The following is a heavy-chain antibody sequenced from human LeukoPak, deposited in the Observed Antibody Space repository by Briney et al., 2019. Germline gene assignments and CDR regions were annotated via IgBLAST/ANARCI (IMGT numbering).Heavy chain of an antibody. CDR3: ARQMATILDGILDY. Sequence: PGRSLRLSCAASGFTFSNYAIHWVRQAPGKGLEWVSVISYDGTNKYYADSVKGRFTISRDNSNNTLYLQMNSLKTEDTALYYCARQMATILDGILDYWGQGTLVTVSS. CDR2: ISYDGTNK. V-gene: IGHV3-30*04. CDR1: GFTFSNYA. J-gene: IGHJ4*02. D-gene: IGHD5-24*01.